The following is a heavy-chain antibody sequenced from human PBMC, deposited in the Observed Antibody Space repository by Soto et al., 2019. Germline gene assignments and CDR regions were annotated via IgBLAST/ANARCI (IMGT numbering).Heavy chain of an antibody. CDR1: GYTFTSYG. J-gene: IGHJ5*02. CDR3: ARDYYYGSGSYYNSNWFDP. V-gene: IGHV1-18*01. CDR2: ISAYHGNT. Sequence: QVQLVQSGAEVKKPGASVKVSCKASGYTFTSYGISWVRQAPGQGLEWMGWISAYHGNTNYAQKLQGRVTMTTDTSTSTAYMELRSLRSDDTAVYYCARDYYYGSGSYYNSNWFDPWGQGTLVTVSS. D-gene: IGHD3-10*01.